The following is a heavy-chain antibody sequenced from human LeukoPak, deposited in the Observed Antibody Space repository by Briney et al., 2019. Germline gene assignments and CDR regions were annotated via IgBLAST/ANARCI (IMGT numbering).Heavy chain of an antibody. J-gene: IGHJ5*02. CDR3: AKGGVPYYDSSGYYSNNWFDP. CDR2: ISWNSGSM. D-gene: IGHD3-22*01. Sequence: GGSLRLSCAASGFTFSSYAMHWVRQAPGKGLEWVSGISWNSGSMGYADSVKGRFTISRGNAKNSLYLQMNSLRAEDTAVYYCAKGGVPYYDSSGYYSNNWFDPWGQGTLVTVSS. V-gene: IGHV3-9*01. CDR1: GFTFSSYA.